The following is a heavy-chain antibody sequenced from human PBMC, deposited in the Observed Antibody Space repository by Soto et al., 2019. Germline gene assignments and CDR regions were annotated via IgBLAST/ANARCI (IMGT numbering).Heavy chain of an antibody. V-gene: IGHV3-15*07. CDR1: GFTFSNAW. CDR2: IKMKSEGATT. J-gene: IGHJ6*04. CDR3: TTLGSHYYYHNFDV. Sequence: EAQLGESGGGLVTPGGSLRLSCEASGFTFSNAWMNWVRQAPGKGLEWVGLIKMKSEGATTHYAAPVNGRFTLSRDDSKKILYLQMSSLKPEDTAVYYCTTLGSHYYYHNFDVWGKATTVAVSS.